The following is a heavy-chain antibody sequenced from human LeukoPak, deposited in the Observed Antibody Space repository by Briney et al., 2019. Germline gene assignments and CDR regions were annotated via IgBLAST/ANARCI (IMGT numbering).Heavy chain of an antibody. Sequence: GGSLRLSCAASRFTFSDYYMSWIRQAPGKGLEWVSSISSSSSYIYYADSVKGRFTISRDNAKNSLYLQMNSLRAEDTAVYYCARDHGDYRFDYWGQGTLVTVSS. CDR1: RFTFSDYY. J-gene: IGHJ4*02. CDR3: ARDHGDYRFDY. D-gene: IGHD4-17*01. V-gene: IGHV3-11*06. CDR2: ISSSSSYI.